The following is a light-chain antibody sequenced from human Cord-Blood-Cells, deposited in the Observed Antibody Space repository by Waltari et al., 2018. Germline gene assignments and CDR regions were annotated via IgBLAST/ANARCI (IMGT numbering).Light chain of an antibody. Sequence: EIVLTQSPATLSLSPAERATLSCRASQSVSSYSAWYQQKTGKAPRLLIYDASNMATGIPARFSGSGSGTDFTLTISSREPEDFAVYYCQQSSNWPRTFGQGTKVEIK. CDR2: DAS. CDR3: QQSSNWPRT. V-gene: IGKV3-11*01. CDR1: QSVSSY. J-gene: IGKJ1*01.